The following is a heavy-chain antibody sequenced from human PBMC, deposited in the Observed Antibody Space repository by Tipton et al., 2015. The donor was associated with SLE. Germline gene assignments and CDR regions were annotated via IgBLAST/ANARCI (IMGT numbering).Heavy chain of an antibody. Sequence: TLSLTCTVSGGSISGDHWTWIRQPPGKELEWIGYIYYTGSTNYNPSLRSRVTISLDMSKNQFSLKLDSVTADDTAVYYCARSVFTYYYPGPEVLGHDSMVSVSS. CDR2: IYYTGST. CDR3: ARSVFTYYYPGPEV. CDR1: GGSISGDH. D-gene: IGHD3-10*01. V-gene: IGHV4-59*01. J-gene: IGHJ6*02.